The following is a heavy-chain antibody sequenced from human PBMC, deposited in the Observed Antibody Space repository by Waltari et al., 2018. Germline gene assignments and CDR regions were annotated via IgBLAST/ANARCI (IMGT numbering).Heavy chain of an antibody. Sequence: EVQLVESGGGLVQPGGSLRLSCAASGFTVSSNYMSWVRQAPGKGLGWVSVIYSGGSTYYADSVKGRFTISRHNSKNTLYLQMNSLRAEDTAVYYCARLSIAAAGTHFDYWGQGTLVTVSS. CDR1: GFTVSSNY. CDR2: IYSGGST. J-gene: IGHJ4*02. CDR3: ARLSIAAAGTHFDY. D-gene: IGHD6-13*01. V-gene: IGHV3-53*04.